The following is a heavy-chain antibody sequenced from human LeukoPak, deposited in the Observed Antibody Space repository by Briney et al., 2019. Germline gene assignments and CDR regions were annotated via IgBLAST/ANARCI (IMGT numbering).Heavy chain of an antibody. V-gene: IGHV3-7*03. CDR3: ARRYFDS. CDR1: GFTFRSYG. Sequence: GGSLRLSCAASGFTFRSYGMHWVRQAPGKGLEWVANIKQDGSAKYYVDSVKGRFTISRDNAKNSLYLQMNSLRAEDTAVYYCARRYFDSWGQGTLVTVSS. J-gene: IGHJ4*02. CDR2: IKQDGSAK.